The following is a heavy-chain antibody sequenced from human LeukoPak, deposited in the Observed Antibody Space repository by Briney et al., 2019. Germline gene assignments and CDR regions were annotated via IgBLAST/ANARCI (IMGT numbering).Heavy chain of an antibody. Sequence: PGGSLRLSCAASGFTFTSYSMNWVRQAPGKGLEWVSTISGGGGSTYYADSVKGRFTISRDNSKNTLYLQVNSLRAEDTAVYYCARVGGSLHFDYWGQGTLVTVSS. V-gene: IGHV3-23*01. D-gene: IGHD1-26*01. CDR1: GFTFTSYS. J-gene: IGHJ4*02. CDR3: ARVGGSLHFDY. CDR2: ISGGGGST.